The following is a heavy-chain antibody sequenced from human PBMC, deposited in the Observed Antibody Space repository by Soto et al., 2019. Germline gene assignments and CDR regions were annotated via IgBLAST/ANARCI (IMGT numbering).Heavy chain of an antibody. Sequence: EAQLLESGGGLVQPGGSLRLSCAASGFTFSSYGMNWVRQAPGKGLEWVSSMTATGGNTYYADSVKGRFTISRDNSKDTLSMQMNRLRAEDPAVYYCAGRYCSAGICYANYYYYMDVWGKGTTVTVSS. J-gene: IGHJ6*03. D-gene: IGHD2-8*02. CDR1: GFTFSSYG. CDR3: AGRYCSAGICYANYYYYMDV. CDR2: MTATGGNT. V-gene: IGHV3-23*01.